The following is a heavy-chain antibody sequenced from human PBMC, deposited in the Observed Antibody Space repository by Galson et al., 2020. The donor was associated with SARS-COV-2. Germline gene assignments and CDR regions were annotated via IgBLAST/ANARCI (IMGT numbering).Heavy chain of an antibody. CDR3: ARLGGITSFWLAPIGHYYDMDV. CDR1: GYTFTSYG. V-gene: IGHV1-18*04. Sequence: ASVKVSCKASGYTFTSYGISWVRQAPGQGLEWMGWISAYNGNTNYAQKLQDRVTMTTDTSTSTAYMELRSLRSDDTAVYYCARLGGITSFWLAPIGHYYDMDVWGKGTTVSVSS. D-gene: IGHD3-3*01. J-gene: IGHJ6*03. CDR2: ISAYNGNT.